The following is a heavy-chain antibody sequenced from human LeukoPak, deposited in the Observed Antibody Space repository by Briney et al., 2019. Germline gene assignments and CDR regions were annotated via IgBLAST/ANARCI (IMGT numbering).Heavy chain of an antibody. V-gene: IGHV1-24*01. D-gene: IGHD3-22*01. Sequence: ASVKVSCKVSGVTLIKMSSDCVRPAHGKGLEWMGRVGHEDGTTIHAQKFQGRFNMTVDTATDTAYMQMSSLMSEDTAIYYCATAAIVFDSWGQETLVTVSS. CDR3: ATAAIVFDS. CDR1: GVTLIKMS. J-gene: IGHJ4*02. CDR2: VGHEDGTT.